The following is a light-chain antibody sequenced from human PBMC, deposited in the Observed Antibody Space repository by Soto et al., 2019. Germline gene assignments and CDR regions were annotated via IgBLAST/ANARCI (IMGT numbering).Light chain of an antibody. J-gene: IGKJ4*01. Sequence: DIQMTQSPSSLSASVGDRVTITCRASQSISNYLNWYRQKPGNAPELLIYVASSLQSGVPSRFTGSGSGTDFTLTINNLQPEDFATYYCQQSYSTRLSFGGGTKVDI. V-gene: IGKV1-39*01. CDR2: VAS. CDR3: QQSYSTRLS. CDR1: QSISNY.